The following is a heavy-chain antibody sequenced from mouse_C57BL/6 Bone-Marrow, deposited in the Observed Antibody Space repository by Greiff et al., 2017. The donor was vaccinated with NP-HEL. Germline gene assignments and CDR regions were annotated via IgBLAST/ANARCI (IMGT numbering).Heavy chain of an antibody. V-gene: IGHV5-6*01. CDR2: ISSGGSYT. Sequence: EVQLVESGGDLVKPGGSLKLSCAASGFTFSSYGMSWVRQTPDKRLEWVATISSGGSYTYYPDSVKGRFTISRDNAKNTLYLQMSSLKSEDTAMYYCASQSVFYYDYAMDYWGQGTSVTVSS. D-gene: IGHD2-4*01. CDR1: GFTFSSYG. CDR3: ASQSVFYYDYAMDY. J-gene: IGHJ4*01.